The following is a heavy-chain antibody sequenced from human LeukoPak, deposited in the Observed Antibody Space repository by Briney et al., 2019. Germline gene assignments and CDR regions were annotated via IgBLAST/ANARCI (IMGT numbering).Heavy chain of an antibody. CDR1: GVTFRSYA. Sequence: GGSLRLSCVASGVTFRSYAMHWVRQAPGKGLEWVALISYDGNNKYYGDSVKGRFTISRDNSKNTLYLQMNSLRSEDTAVYYCARAPRGTAPDYWGQGTLVTVSS. J-gene: IGHJ4*02. V-gene: IGHV3-30-3*01. CDR3: ARAPRGTAPDY. D-gene: IGHD3-10*01. CDR2: ISYDGNNK.